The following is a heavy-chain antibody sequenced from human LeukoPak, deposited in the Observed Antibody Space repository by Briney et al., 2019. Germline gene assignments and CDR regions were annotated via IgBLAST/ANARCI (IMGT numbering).Heavy chain of an antibody. D-gene: IGHD1-26*01. CDR3: ARVGATNYYHYYYMDV. V-gene: IGHV4-39*01. Sequence: SETLSVTCAVSGGSISSSNYYWGWIRQPPGKGLEWIGSMYYSGSTYYNPSLKSRVTMSVDTSKNQFSLKLSSVTAADTAVYYCARVGATNYYHYYYMDVWGKGTTVTVSS. CDR1: GGSISSSNYY. J-gene: IGHJ6*03. CDR2: MYYSGST.